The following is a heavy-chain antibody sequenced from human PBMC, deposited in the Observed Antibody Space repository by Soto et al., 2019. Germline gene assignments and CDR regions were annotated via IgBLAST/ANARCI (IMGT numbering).Heavy chain of an antibody. J-gene: IGHJ4*02. V-gene: IGHV3-30-3*01. Sequence: LSLTCAASGFTFSSYAMHWVRQAPGKGLEWVAVISYDGSNKYYADSVKGRFTISRDNSKNTLYLQMNSLRAEDTAVYYCARDWTKSFDYWGQGTLVTVSS. CDR3: ARDWTKSFDY. D-gene: IGHD2-8*01. CDR1: GFTFSSYA. CDR2: ISYDGSNK.